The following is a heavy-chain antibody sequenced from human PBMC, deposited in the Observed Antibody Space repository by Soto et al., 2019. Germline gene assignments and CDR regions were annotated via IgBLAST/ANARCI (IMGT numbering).Heavy chain of an antibody. D-gene: IGHD3-10*01. V-gene: IGHV4-31*03. Sequence: SETLSLTCTVSGGSISSGGYYWSWIRQHPGKGLEWIGYIYYSGSTYYNPSLKSRVTISRDNSKNTLYLQMNSLRAEDTAVYYCATRRGPGSSRFDYWGQGTLVTVSS. CDR1: GGSISSGGYY. CDR2: IYYSGST. J-gene: IGHJ4*02. CDR3: ATRRGPGSSRFDY.